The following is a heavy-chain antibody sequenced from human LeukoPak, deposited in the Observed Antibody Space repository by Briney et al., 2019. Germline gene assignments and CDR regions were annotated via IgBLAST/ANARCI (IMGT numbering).Heavy chain of an antibody. D-gene: IGHD3-22*01. CDR3: ARNHELYYYDSRHFDL. CDR2: INPSGGST. J-gene: IGHJ2*01. V-gene: IGHV1-46*01. Sequence: ASVKVSCKASGYTFTSYYMHWVRQAPGQGLEWMGIINPSGGSTSYAQKFQGRVTMTRDTSTSTVYMELSSLRSEDTAVYYCARNHELYYYDSRHFDLWGRGTLVTVSS. CDR1: GYTFTSYY.